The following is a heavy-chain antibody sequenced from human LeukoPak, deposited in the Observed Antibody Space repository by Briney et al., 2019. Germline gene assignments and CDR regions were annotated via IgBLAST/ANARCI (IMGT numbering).Heavy chain of an antibody. Sequence: GGSLRLSCAASGYTFSSHGLTWVRQAPGKGLEWVSTINGAGDNTYYAETVKGRFTISRDNSKNTLYLQMNSLRAEDTAVYYCAKFSIMITFGGVLSFDYWGQGTLVTVSS. J-gene: IGHJ4*02. CDR3: AKFSIMITFGGVLSFDY. V-gene: IGHV3-23*01. CDR2: INGAGDNT. CDR1: GYTFSSHG. D-gene: IGHD3-16*01.